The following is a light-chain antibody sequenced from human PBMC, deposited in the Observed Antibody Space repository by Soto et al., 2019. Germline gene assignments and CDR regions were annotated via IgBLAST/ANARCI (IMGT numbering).Light chain of an antibody. CDR3: KQYDTYPCA. V-gene: IGKV1-5*03. Sequence: DIQMTQSPSTLSAPVGDRVTMTCRASHSIGNWLAWYQQKPGKAPKLLLHRASSLEIGVQSRFSGSGSGTEFTLTIRSLQPDDFATYYCKQYDTYPCAFGLGTKVDI. J-gene: IGKJ1*01. CDR2: RAS. CDR1: HSIGNW.